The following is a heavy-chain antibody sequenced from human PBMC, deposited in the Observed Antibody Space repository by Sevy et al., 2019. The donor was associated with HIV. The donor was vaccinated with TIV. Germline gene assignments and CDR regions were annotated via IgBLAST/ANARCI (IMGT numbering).Heavy chain of an antibody. CDR3: ARLARYYDSSGYRGYWYFDL. CDR1: GYTFTSYG. V-gene: IGHV1-18*01. D-gene: IGHD3-22*01. CDR2: ISAYNGNT. Sequence: ASVKVSCKASGYTFTSYGISWVRQAPGQGLEWMGWISAYNGNTNYAQKLQGRVTMTTDTSTSTAYMELRSLRSDDTALYYCARLARYYDSSGYRGYWYFDLWGRGTLVTVSS. J-gene: IGHJ2*01.